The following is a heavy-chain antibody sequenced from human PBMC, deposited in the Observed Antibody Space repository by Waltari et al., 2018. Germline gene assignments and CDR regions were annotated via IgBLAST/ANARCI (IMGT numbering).Heavy chain of an antibody. Sequence: QVQLQETGSALVWTPAMLCVACTVPGGPITRSDRSCTRQSPGKGLEWIGYIYYSGSTNSTPSLKSRLTISVDRSNNQFSLNLTSMTAADTAVYYCARVGAPSSGFQRSQPFDYWGQGTLVTVSS. CDR3: ARVGAPSSGFQRSQPFDY. D-gene: IGHD6-19*01. CDR2: IYYSGST. J-gene: IGHJ4*02. CDR1: GGPITRSD. V-gene: IGHV4-59*01.